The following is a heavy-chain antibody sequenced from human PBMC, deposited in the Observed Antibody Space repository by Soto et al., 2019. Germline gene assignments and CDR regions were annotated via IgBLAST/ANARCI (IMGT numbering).Heavy chain of an antibody. D-gene: IGHD2-15*01. J-gene: IGHJ6*04. V-gene: IGHV4-31*03. CDR2: IYYSGST. Sequence: PSETLSLTCTVSGGSISSGGYYWSWIRQHPGKGLEWIGYIYYSGSTYYNPSLKSRVTISVDTSKNQFSLKLSAVTAADTAVYYWAREIDNIGEMDVWGKGTTVNVSS. CDR3: AREIDNIGEMDV. CDR1: GGSISSGGYY.